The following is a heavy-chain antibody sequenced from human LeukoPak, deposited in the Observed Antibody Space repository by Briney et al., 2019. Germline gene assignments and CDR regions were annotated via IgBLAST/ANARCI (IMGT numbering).Heavy chain of an antibody. J-gene: IGHJ4*02. CDR3: ARDAPLGGPDQIIDSYFDY. CDR2: INAGNGNT. V-gene: IGHV1-3*01. CDR1: GYTFTSYA. D-gene: IGHD1-26*01. Sequence: ASVKVSCKASGYTFTSYAMHWVRQAPGQRLEWMGWINAGNGNTKYSQKFQGRVTITRDTSASTAYMELSSLRSEDTAVYYCARDAPLGGPDQIIDSYFDYWGQGTLVTVSS.